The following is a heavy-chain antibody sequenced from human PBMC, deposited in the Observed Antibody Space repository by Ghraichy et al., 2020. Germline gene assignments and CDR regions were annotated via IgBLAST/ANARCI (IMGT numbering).Heavy chain of an antibody. J-gene: IGHJ4*02. CDR3: ARGTAMDWYYFDY. D-gene: IGHD5-18*01. CDR1: GGSISSYY. CDR2: IYYSGST. Sequence: SETLSLTCTVSGGSISSYYWSWIRQPPGKGLEWIGYIYYSGSTNYNPSLKSRVTISVDTSKNQFSLKLSSVTAADTAVYYCARGTAMDWYYFDYWGQGTLVTVSS. V-gene: IGHV4-59*01.